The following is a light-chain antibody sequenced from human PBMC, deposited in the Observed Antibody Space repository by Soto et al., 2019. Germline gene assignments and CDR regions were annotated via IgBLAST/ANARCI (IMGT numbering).Light chain of an antibody. CDR2: GAS. J-gene: IGKJ5*01. CDR3: QQYNNWPIT. CDR1: QSVNNN. V-gene: IGKV3-15*01. Sequence: EIVMTQSPVTLSVSPGERATLSCTASQSVNNNVAWYQQKPGHTPRLLIYGASTRATGIPDRFSGGGSGTEFTLTISSLQSEDFAVYYCQQYNNWPITFGQGTRLEIK.